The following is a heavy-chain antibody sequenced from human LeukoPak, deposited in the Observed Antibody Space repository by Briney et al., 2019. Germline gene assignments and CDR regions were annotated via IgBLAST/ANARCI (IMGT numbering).Heavy chain of an antibody. CDR1: GYTFTGYY. J-gene: IGHJ6*02. CDR2: INPNSGGT. Sequence: ASVKVSCKASGYTFTGYYMHWVRQAPGQGLEWMGWINPNSGGTNYAQKFQGRVTMTRDTSISTAYMELSRLRSDDTAVYYCAREVVVAAGVANYYYYGMDNWGQGTLVTVSS. V-gene: IGHV1-2*02. CDR3: AREVVVAAGVANYYYYGMDN. D-gene: IGHD2-15*01.